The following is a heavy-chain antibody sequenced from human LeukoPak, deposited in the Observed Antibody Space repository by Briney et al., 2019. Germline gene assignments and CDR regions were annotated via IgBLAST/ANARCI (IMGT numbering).Heavy chain of an antibody. Sequence: SETLSLTCAVYGGSFSGYYWSWIRQPPGKGLEWIGEINHSGSTYYNPSLKSRVTISVDTSKNQFSLKLSSVTAADTAMYYCAREAFSSGYYDDFWGQGTLVTVSS. CDR1: GGSFSGYY. CDR2: INHSGST. D-gene: IGHD3-22*01. CDR3: AREAFSSGYYDDF. J-gene: IGHJ4*02. V-gene: IGHV4-34*01.